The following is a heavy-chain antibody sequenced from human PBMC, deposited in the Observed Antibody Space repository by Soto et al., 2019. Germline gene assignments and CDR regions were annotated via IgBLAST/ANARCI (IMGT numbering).Heavy chain of an antibody. CDR1: GGSISGYY. J-gene: IGHJ4*02. CDR2: IYYSGST. V-gene: IGHV4-59*01. CDR3: ARGGSSDY. Sequence: QVQLQESGPGLVKPSETLSLTCTVSGGSISGYYWSWIRQPPGKGLEWIGYIYYSGSTNYNPSLKSRVTVSVDPSKNQFSLKLSSVTAADTAVYYCARGGSSDYWGQGTLVTVSS. D-gene: IGHD6-6*01.